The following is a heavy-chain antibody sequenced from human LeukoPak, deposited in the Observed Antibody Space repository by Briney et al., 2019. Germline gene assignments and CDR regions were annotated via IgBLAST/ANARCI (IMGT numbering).Heavy chain of an antibody. V-gene: IGHV4-59*01. D-gene: IGHD4-23*01. J-gene: IGHJ4*02. CDR2: IYYSGST. CDR1: GGSISSYY. CDR3: ARWDFYGGKDFDY. Sequence: SETLSLTCTVSGGSISSYYWSWIRQPPGKGLEWIGYIYYSGSTNYNPSLKSRVTISVDTSKNQFSLKLSSVTAADTAVYYCARWDFYGGKDFDYWGQGTLVTVSS.